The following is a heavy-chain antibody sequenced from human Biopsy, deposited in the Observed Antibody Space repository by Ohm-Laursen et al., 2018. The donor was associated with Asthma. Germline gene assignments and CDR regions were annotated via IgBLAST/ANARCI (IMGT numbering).Heavy chain of an antibody. V-gene: IGHV4-39*02. J-gene: IGHJ2*01. D-gene: IGHD6-6*01. Sequence: DTLSLTCIVSGDAMSTSGSYWGWIRQSPGKGLEWIGSIYYSGRTYYNPSLESRVTISADTSKNHFSLKVTSVTAADMAVYYCARAVSSSSYWYFDLWGRGDLVTVSS. CDR3: ARAVSSSSYWYFDL. CDR2: IYYSGRT. CDR1: GDAMSTSGSY.